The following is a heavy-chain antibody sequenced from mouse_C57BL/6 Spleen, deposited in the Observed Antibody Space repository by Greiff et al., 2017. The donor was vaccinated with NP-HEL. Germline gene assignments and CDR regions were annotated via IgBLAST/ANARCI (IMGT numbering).Heavy chain of an antibody. J-gene: IGHJ4*01. Sequence: VQLQQSGAELVKPGASVKLSCKASGYTFTEYTIHWVKQRSGQGLEWIGWFYPGSGSIKYNEKFKDKATLTADKSSSTVYMELSRLTSADSAVYFCARHEGPRYGYDDAMDYWGQGTSVTVSS. CDR2: FYPGSGSI. D-gene: IGHD2-2*01. CDR3: ARHEGPRYGYDDAMDY. CDR1: GYTFTEYT. V-gene: IGHV1-62-2*01.